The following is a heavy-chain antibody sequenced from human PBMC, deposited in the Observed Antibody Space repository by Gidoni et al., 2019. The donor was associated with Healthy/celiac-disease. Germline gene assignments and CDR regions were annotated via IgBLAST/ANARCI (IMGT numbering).Heavy chain of an antibody. V-gene: IGHV1-2*02. D-gene: IGHD3-10*01. J-gene: IGHJ4*02. CDR1: GYTFTGYY. Sequence: QVQMVQSVAEVTKPGASVRVSCKASGYTFTGYYLHWVRQAPGQGLEWMGWINPNSGGTNYAQKFQGRVTMTRDTSISTAYMELSRLRADDTAVYYCARGLSLVRGVIDYWGQGTLVTVSS. CDR3: ARGLSLVRGVIDY. CDR2: INPNSGGT.